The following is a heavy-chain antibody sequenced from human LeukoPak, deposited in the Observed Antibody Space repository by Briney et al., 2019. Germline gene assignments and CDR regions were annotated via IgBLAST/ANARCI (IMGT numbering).Heavy chain of an antibody. V-gene: IGHV3-30*18. CDR1: EFTFSTYG. J-gene: IGHJ3*02. D-gene: IGHD7-27*01. CDR2: ISYDGSYK. Sequence: GGSLRLPCAASEFTFSTYGMHWLRQAPGKGLEWVAVISYDGSYKFYADSVKGRFTISRDNSKNTLYLQMSTLRAEDTAVYYCAEATAPHLGYAFDIWGQGTMVIVFS. CDR3: AEATAPHLGYAFDI.